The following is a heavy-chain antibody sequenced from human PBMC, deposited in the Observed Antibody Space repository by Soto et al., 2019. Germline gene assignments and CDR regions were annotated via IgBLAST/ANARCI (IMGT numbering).Heavy chain of an antibody. D-gene: IGHD6-13*01. V-gene: IGHV3-74*01. CDR1: GFTFSSLW. J-gene: IGHJ4*02. CDR2: INSDGSTK. Sequence: EVQLLESGGGLVQSGGSVRLSCAASGFTFSSLWMHWVRQAPGKGLVWVSRINSDGSTKDYADSVKGRFTISRDNAKNMVYVQMNSLRAEDTAVYYCASGSIDYSSSWYDYWGQGTLVTVSS. CDR3: ASGSIDYSSSWYDY.